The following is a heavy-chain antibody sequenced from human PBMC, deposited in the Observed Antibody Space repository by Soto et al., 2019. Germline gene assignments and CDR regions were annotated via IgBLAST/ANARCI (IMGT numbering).Heavy chain of an antibody. CDR3: ARDGSGSLPNFDY. D-gene: IGHD3-3*01. CDR1: GYTFTGYY. J-gene: IGHJ4*02. CDR2: INPNSGGT. V-gene: IGHV1-2*04. Sequence: ASVKVSCKASGYTFTGYYMHWVRQAPGQGLEWMGWINPNSGGTNYAQKFQGWVTMTRDTSISTAYKELSRLRSDDTAVYYCARDGSGSLPNFDYWGQGTLVTVSS.